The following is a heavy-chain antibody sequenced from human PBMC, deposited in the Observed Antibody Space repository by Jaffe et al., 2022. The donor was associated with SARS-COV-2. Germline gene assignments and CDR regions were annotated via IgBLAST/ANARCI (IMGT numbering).Heavy chain of an antibody. CDR1: GFTVSSNY. D-gene: IGHD3-10*01. CDR3: ARDLLRGYYGMDV. Sequence: EVQLVESGGGLIQPGGSLRLSCAASGFTVSSNYMSWVRQAPGKGLEWVSVIYSGGSTYYADSVKGRFTISRDNSKNTLYLQMNSLRAEDTAVYYCARDLLRGYYGMDVWGQGTTVTVSS. V-gene: IGHV3-53*01. CDR2: IYSGGST. J-gene: IGHJ6*02.